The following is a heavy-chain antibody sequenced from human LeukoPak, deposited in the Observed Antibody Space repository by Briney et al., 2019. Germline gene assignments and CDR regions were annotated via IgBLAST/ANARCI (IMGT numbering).Heavy chain of an antibody. V-gene: IGHV4-30-4*01. CDR3: ARKEQLGAFDI. D-gene: IGHD6-13*01. J-gene: IGHJ3*02. CDR2: IYYSGST. CDR1: GGSISSGDYY. Sequence: PSETLSLTCTVSGGSISSGDYYWSWIRQPPGKGLEWIGYIYYSGSTYYNPSLKSRVTISVDTSKNQFSLKLSSVTAADTAVYYCARKEQLGAFDIWGQGTMVTVSS.